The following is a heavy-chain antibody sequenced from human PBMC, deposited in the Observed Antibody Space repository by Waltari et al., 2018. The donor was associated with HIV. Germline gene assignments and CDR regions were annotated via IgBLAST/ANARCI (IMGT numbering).Heavy chain of an antibody. CDR3: ARVERIAAAGTPDY. Sequence: SGFTFSSYGMHWVRQAPGKGLEWVAVIWYDGSNKYYADSVKGRFTISRDNSKNTLYLQMNSLRAEDTAVYYCARVERIAAAGTPDYWGQGTLVTVSS. CDR2: IWYDGSNK. D-gene: IGHD6-13*01. J-gene: IGHJ4*02. CDR1: GFTFSSYG. V-gene: IGHV3-33*01.